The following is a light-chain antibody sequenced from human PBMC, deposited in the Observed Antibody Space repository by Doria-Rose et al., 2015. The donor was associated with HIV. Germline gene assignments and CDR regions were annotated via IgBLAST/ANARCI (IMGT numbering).Light chain of an antibody. CDR1: QSLLYTSKNY. CDR2: WAS. Sequence: TQSPESLGMSLGERATLNCKSNQSLLYTSKNYLAWYQQKPGQPPKLPIYWASTRQSGLPARLSGSGSATGFTLTISSLEAEDVSVYYCQQYYDTTSFGPGTTVDIK. CDR3: QQYYDTTS. V-gene: IGKV4-1*01. J-gene: IGKJ3*01.